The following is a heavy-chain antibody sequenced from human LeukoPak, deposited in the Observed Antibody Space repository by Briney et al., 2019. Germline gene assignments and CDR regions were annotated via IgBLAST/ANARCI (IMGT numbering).Heavy chain of an antibody. V-gene: IGHV4-39*02. CDR1: GGSIGSSSYY. CDR2: IYYSGST. D-gene: IGHD3-22*01. Sequence: SETLSLTCTVSGGSIGSSSYYWGWIRQPPGKGLEWIGSIYYSGSTYYNPSLNSRVTISVDTSKNHFSLKLSSVTAADTAVYYCARDAGHDSSPSRAFDIWGQGTMVTVSS. CDR3: ARDAGHDSSPSRAFDI. J-gene: IGHJ3*02.